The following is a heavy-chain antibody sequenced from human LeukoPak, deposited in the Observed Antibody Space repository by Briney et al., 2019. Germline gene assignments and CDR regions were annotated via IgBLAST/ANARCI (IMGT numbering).Heavy chain of an antibody. CDR2: IIPIFGTA. CDR3: AREGASTDLDYYDSSGYYYIGMDV. D-gene: IGHD3-22*01. Sequence: SVKVSCKASGGTFSSYAISWVRQAPGQGLEWMGGIIPIFGTANYAQKFQGRVTITADKSTSTAYMELSSLRSEDTAVYYCAREGASTDLDYYDSSGYYYIGMDVWGQGTTVTVSS. V-gene: IGHV1-69*06. CDR1: GGTFSSYA. J-gene: IGHJ6*02.